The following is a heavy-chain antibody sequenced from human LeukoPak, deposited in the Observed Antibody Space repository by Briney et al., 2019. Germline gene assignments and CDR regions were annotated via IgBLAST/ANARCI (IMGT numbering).Heavy chain of an antibody. CDR3: ARDSDSSSWHFDY. CDR2: IYYSGST. CDR1: GGSISSGGYY. J-gene: IGHJ4*02. V-gene: IGHV4-61*08. Sequence: SQTLSLTCTVSGGSISSGGYYWSWIRQHPGKGLEWIGYIYYSGSTNYNPSLKSRVTISVDTSKNQFSLKLSSVTAADTAVYYCARDSDSSSWHFDYWGQGTLVTVSS. D-gene: IGHD6-13*01.